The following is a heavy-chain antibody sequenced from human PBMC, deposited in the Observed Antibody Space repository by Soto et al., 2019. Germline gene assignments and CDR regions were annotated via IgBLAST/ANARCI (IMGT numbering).Heavy chain of an antibody. Sequence: QLQLQESGPGLVKPSETLSLTRTVSGGSISSSSYYWGWIRQPPGKGLEWIGSIYYSGSTYYNPSLKSRVTISVDTSKNQFSLKLSSVTAADTAVYYCARHSYYYGSTYGCCLDPWGQGTLVTVSS. V-gene: IGHV4-39*01. CDR2: IYYSGST. CDR1: GGSISSSSYY. D-gene: IGHD3-10*01. J-gene: IGHJ5*02. CDR3: ARHSYYYGSTYGCCLDP.